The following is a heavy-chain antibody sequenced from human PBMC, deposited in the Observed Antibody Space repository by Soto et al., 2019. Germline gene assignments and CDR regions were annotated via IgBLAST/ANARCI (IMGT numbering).Heavy chain of an antibody. CDR2: INTDGSST. CDR1: GFSFSSYW. J-gene: IGHJ3*01. V-gene: IGHV3-74*01. Sequence: EVQLVESGGGLVQPGGSLRLSCADSGFSFSSYWMHWVRQGPGKGLVWVSRINTDGSSTNYADYVNGRFTISRDNAKNTLYQQMTSLRAEDTAVYYCARSPGGYYIDWGQGTMVTVSS. CDR3: ARSPGGYYID. D-gene: IGHD3-10*01.